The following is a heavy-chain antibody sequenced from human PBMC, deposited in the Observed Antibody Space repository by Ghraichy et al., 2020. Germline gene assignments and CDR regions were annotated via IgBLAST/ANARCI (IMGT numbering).Heavy chain of an antibody. CDR1: GYTFTGYY. V-gene: IGHV1-2*02. CDR2: INPNSGGT. J-gene: IGHJ4*02. CDR3: ARGVTVSGTDY. D-gene: IGHD6-19*01. Sequence: ASVKVSCKASGYTFTGYYVHWVRQAPGQGLEWMGWINPNSGGTIYAQKFQGRVTMTSDTSINTAYVELSSLRSDDTAVYFCARGVTVSGTDYWGQGTLVTVSS.